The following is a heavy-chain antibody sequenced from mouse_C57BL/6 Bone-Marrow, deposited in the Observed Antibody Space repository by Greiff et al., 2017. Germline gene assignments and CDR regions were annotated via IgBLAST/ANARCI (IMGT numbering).Heavy chain of an antibody. CDR3: ARYHYYGSSFDY. Sequence: QVQLQQSGAELARPGASVKLSCKASGYTFTSYGISWVKQRTGQGLEWIGEIYPRSGNTHYNEKFKGKATLTADKSSSTAYMELRSLTSEDSAVYYCARYHYYGSSFDYWGQGTTLTVSS. J-gene: IGHJ2*01. CDR2: IYPRSGNT. D-gene: IGHD1-1*01. V-gene: IGHV1-81*01. CDR1: GYTFTSYG.